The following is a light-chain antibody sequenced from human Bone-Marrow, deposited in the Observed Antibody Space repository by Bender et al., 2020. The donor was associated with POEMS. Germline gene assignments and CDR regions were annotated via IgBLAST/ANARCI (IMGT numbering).Light chain of an antibody. CDR2: YDD. Sequence: QSVVTQPPSLSEAPRQSVTISCSGSSSNIGNHGDNWYQQLPGEAPKLLIYYDDLLSPGVSDRFSAYKSGTSASLAISELQSEDEALYYCSAWDDSLSGWVFGGATKLTVL. J-gene: IGLJ3*02. CDR3: SAWDDSLSGWV. CDR1: SSNIGNHG. V-gene: IGLV1-36*01.